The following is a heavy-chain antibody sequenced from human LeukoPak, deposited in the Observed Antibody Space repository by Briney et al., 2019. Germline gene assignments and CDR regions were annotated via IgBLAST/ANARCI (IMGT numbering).Heavy chain of an antibody. J-gene: IGHJ3*02. CDR1: GGSIGSPYW. V-gene: IGHV4-4*02. CDR2: IYHSGST. D-gene: IGHD1-26*01. Sequence: SGTLSLTCVVSGGSIGSPYWWSWVRQPPGKGLEWIGEIYHSGSTNYNPSLKSRVTISVDTSKNQFSLKLSSVTAADTAVYYCARSLIVGATPDAFDIWGQGTMVTVSS. CDR3: ARSLIVGATPDAFDI.